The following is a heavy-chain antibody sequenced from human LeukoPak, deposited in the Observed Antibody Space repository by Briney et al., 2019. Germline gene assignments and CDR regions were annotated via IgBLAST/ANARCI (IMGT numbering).Heavy chain of an antibody. Sequence: GGSLRLSCAASGFTFSTYDVHWVRQAPGKGLEWVALISYDGSNKYYADSVKGRFTISRDNSKSTLYLQMNSLRAEDTAIYYCARVRDGNNRIDPFDIWGQGTMVTVSS. CDR2: ISYDGSNK. CDR1: GFTFSTYD. D-gene: IGHD4-23*01. V-gene: IGHV3-30*04. J-gene: IGHJ3*02. CDR3: ARVRDGNNRIDPFDI.